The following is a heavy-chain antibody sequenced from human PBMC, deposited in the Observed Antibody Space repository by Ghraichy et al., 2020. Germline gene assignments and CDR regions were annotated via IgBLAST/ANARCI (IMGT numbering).Heavy chain of an antibody. D-gene: IGHD3-3*01. Sequence: ASVKVSCKASGYSFTSNYMYWLRQAPGQGLEWMGLINPSSGSTTYAQKFKGRVTMTRDTSTSTVNMELSSLSSEDTAVYYCARGLRFVDWLLELLAIDFWGQGTLVTVSA. CDR3: ARGLRFVDWLLELLAIDF. J-gene: IGHJ4*02. CDR2: INPSSGST. CDR1: GYSFTSNY. V-gene: IGHV1-46*01.